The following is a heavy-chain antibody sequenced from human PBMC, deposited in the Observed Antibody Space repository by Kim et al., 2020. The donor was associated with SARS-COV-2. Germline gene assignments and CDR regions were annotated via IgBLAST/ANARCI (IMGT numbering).Heavy chain of an antibody. CDR2: INHSGST. J-gene: IGHJ4*02. CDR1: GGSFSGYY. CDR3: ARNPQPSTVTGFDY. Sequence: SETLSLTCAVYGGSFSGYYWSWIRQPPGKGLEWIGEINHSGSTNYNPSLKSRVTISVDTSKNQFSLKLSSVTAADTAVYYCARNPQPSTVTGFDYWGQGTLVTVSS. D-gene: IGHD4-4*01. V-gene: IGHV4-34*01.